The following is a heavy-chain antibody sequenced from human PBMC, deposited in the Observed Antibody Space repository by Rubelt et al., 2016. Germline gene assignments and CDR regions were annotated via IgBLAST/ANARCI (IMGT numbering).Heavy chain of an antibody. Sequence: ETGGGLVQPGGSLRLSCSASGFTFSSYAMHWVRQAPGKGLEWVSAISGSGGSTYYADSVKGRFTISRDNSKNTLYLQMNSLRAEDTAVYYCAKDLDDWGWYYFDYWGQGTLVTVSS. J-gene: IGHJ4*02. V-gene: IGHV3-23*01. CDR2: ISGSGGST. CDR3: AKDLDDWGWYYFDY. D-gene: IGHD6-19*01. CDR1: GFTFSSYA.